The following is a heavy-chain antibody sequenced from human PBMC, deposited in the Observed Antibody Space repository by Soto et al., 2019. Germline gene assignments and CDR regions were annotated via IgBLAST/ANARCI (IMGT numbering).Heavy chain of an antibody. CDR3: ARTTLRLGELSFYYFFDY. D-gene: IGHD3-16*02. V-gene: IGHV1-69*02. CDR2: IIPILGIA. Sequence: ASVKVSCKASGGTFSSYTISWLRQAPGQGLEWMGRIIPILGIANYAQKFQGRVTITADKSTSTAYMELSSLRSEDTAVYYCARTTLRLGELSFYYFFDYWGQGTLVTVSS. J-gene: IGHJ4*02. CDR1: GGTFSSYT.